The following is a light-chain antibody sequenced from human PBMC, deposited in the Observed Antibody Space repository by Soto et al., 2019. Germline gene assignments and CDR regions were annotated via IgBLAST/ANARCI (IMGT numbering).Light chain of an antibody. CDR3: CSYAGTYTV. Sequence: QSALTQPRSVSGSPGQSVTISCTGASSHVGVYNFLSWYRQHPGKAPQLILYDVTKRPSGVPNRFSGSKAGDTASLTISGLQAEDEANYYCCSYAGTYTVFGGGTKLTVL. CDR2: DVT. V-gene: IGLV2-11*01. CDR1: SSHVGVYNF. J-gene: IGLJ2*01.